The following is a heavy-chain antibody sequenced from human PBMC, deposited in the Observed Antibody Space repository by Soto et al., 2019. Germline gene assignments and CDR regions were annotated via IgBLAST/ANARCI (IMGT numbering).Heavy chain of an antibody. CDR3: ARGLRAVAAPLGY. CDR1: GFTFSSYA. V-gene: IGHV3-30-3*01. CDR2: ISYDGSNK. J-gene: IGHJ4*02. Sequence: QVQLVESGGGVVQPGRSLRLSCAASGFTFSSYAMHWVRQAPGKGLEWVAVISYDGSNKYYADSVKGRFTISRDNSKNTLYLQMNSLRAEDTAVYYCARGLRAVAAPLGYWGQGTLVTVSS. D-gene: IGHD6-19*01.